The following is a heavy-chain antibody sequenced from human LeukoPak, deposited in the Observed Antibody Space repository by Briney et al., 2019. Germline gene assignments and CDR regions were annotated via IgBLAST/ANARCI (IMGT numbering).Heavy chain of an antibody. CDR2: ISASGSHI. CDR3: ARGPQFCSGGSCFGYYFDY. Sequence: KSGGSLRLSCAASGFTFSRYSMNWVRQPPGKGLEWVSSISASGSHIYYADSVKGRFSISRDRARNSVYVQMSSLRAEDTAVYYCARGPQFCSGGSCFGYYFDYWGQGALVTVSS. D-gene: IGHD2-15*01. V-gene: IGHV3-21*01. CDR1: GFTFSRYS. J-gene: IGHJ4*02.